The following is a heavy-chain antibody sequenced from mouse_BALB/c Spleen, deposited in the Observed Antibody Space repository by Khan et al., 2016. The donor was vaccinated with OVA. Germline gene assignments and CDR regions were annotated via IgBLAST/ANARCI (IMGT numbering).Heavy chain of an antibody. CDR3: ARENDYGCTCYAMDL. Sequence: DLVKPGASVKLSCKASGYTFTSYWINWIKQRPGQGLEWIGRIAPGSGSTYYNEMFKGKATLTVDTSSTTAYIQLSSLSSEDPAVYCCARENDYGCTCYAMDLWGQGTSVTVSS. V-gene: IGHV1S41*01. J-gene: IGHJ4*01. CDR1: GYTFTSYW. D-gene: IGHD1-1*01. CDR2: IAPGSGST.